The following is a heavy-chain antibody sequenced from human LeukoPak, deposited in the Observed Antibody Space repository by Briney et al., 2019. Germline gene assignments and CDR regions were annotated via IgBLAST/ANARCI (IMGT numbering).Heavy chain of an antibody. D-gene: IGHD6-19*01. Sequence: PSETLSLTCTVSGGSISNYHWSWIRQPAGKGLEWIGRVYPSGSTNYNPSLKSRVTISVDTSKNQFSLKLSSVTAADTAVYYCARLGLHASSGWYGPMWYWGQGTLVTVSS. CDR2: VYPSGST. CDR3: ARLGLHASSGWYGPMWY. J-gene: IGHJ4*02. V-gene: IGHV4-4*07. CDR1: GGSISNYH.